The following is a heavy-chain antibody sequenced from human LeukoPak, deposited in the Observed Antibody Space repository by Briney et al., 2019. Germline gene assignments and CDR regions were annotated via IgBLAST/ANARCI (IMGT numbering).Heavy chain of an antibody. CDR3: ARTSDGQYYYDSSGYYVFDY. V-gene: IGHV4-4*07. D-gene: IGHD3-22*01. J-gene: IGHJ4*02. CDR1: GGSISSYY. CDR2: IYTSGST. Sequence: PSETLSLTCTVSGGSISSYYWSWIRQPAGKGLEWIGRIYTSGSTNYNPSLKSRFTMSVDTSKNQFSLKLSSVTAADTAVYYCARTSDGQYYYDSSGYYVFDYWGQGTLVTVSS.